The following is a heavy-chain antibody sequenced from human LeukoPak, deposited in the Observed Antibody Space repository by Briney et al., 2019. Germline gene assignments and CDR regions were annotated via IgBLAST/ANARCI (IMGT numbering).Heavy chain of an antibody. D-gene: IGHD6-19*01. Sequence: ASVKVSCKASGYTSTGYYMHWVRQAPGQGLEWMGWINPNSGGTNYAQKFQGRVTMTRDTSISTAYMELSRLRSDDTAVYYCARAGSGWYAGGYWGQGTLVTVSS. V-gene: IGHV1-2*02. CDR2: INPNSGGT. J-gene: IGHJ4*02. CDR1: GYTSTGYY. CDR3: ARAGSGWYAGGY.